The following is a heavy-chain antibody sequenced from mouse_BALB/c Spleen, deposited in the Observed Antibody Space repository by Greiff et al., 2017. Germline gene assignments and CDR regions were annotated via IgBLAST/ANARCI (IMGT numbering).Heavy chain of an antibody. CDR2: INSNGGST. CDR3: ARAYYGNYFDY. Sequence: EVKVVESGGGLVQPGGSLKLSCAASGFTFSSYGMSWVRQTPDKRLELVATINSNGGSTYYPDSVKGRFTISRDNAKNTLYLQMSSLKSEDTAMYYCARAYYGNYFDYWGQGTTLTVSS. J-gene: IGHJ2*01. D-gene: IGHD2-10*01. V-gene: IGHV5-6-3*01. CDR1: GFTFSSYG.